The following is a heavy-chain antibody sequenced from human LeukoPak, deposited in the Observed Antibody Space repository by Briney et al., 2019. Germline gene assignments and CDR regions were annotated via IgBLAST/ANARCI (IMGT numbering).Heavy chain of an antibody. Sequence: PGGSLRLSCAASGFTFSSYGMHWVRQAPGKGLEWVAFIRYDGSNKYYADSVKGRFTISRDNSKNTLYLQMNSLRAEDTAVYYCAKIDSGWSNYYYYYGMDVWGQGTTVTVSS. V-gene: IGHV3-30*02. J-gene: IGHJ6*02. D-gene: IGHD6-19*01. CDR3: AKIDSGWSNYYYYYGMDV. CDR1: GFTFSSYG. CDR2: IRYDGSNK.